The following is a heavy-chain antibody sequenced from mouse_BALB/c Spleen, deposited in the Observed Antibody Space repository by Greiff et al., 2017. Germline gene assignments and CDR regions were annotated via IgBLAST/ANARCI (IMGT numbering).Heavy chain of an antibody. D-gene: IGHD1-1*01. CDR2: INPSNGGT. Sequence: VQLQESGAELVKPGASVKLSCKASGYTFTSYYMYWVKQRPGQGLEWIGEINPSNGGTNFNEKFKSKATLTVDKSSSTAYMQLSSLTSEDSAVYYCTRSKGYYYGSRILDPWGQGTTLTVSS. V-gene: IGHV1S81*02. CDR3: TRSKGYYYGSRILDP. J-gene: IGHJ2*01. CDR1: GYTFTSYY.